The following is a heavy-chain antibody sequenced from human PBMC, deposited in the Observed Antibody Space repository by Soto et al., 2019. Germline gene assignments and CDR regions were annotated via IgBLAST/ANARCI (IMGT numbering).Heavy chain of an antibody. CDR2: IIPIFGTA. D-gene: IGHD4-17*01. CDR1: GGTFSSYA. J-gene: IGHJ6*02. V-gene: IGHV1-69*13. CDR3: ARKILDGDYVYYYYYGMDV. Sequence: ASVKVSCKASGGTFSSYAISWVRQAPGQGLEWMGGIIPIFGTANYAQKFQGRVTITADESTSTAYMELSSLRSEDTAVYYCARKILDGDYVYYYYYGMDVWGQGTTVTVSS.